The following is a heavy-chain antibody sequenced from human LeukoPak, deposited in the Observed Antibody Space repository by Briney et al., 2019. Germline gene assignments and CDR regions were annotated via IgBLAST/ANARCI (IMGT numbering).Heavy chain of an antibody. CDR3: AKAAYCSGGSCYHFDY. CDR2: IWYDGSNK. J-gene: IGHJ4*02. Sequence: GGSLRLSCAASGFTFSSYGMHWVRQAPGKGLEWVAVIWYDGSNKYYADSVKGRFTISRDNSKNTLYLQMNSLRAKDTAVYYCAKAAYCSGGSCYHFDYWGQGTLVTVSS. CDR1: GFTFSSYG. V-gene: IGHV3-33*06. D-gene: IGHD2-15*01.